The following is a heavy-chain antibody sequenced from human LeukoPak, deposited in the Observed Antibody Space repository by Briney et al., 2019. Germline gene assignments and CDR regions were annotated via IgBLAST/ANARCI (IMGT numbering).Heavy chain of an antibody. CDR3: ARGTYSSGWYAYRGEKYYFDY. V-gene: IGHV4-34*01. Sequence: SETLSLTCAVYGGSFSGYYWSWIRQPPGKGLEWIGEINHSGSTNYNPSLKSRVTISVDTSKNQFSLKLSSVTAADTAVYYCARGTYSSGWYAYRGEKYYFDYWGQGTLVTASS. D-gene: IGHD6-19*01. CDR1: GGSFSGYY. CDR2: INHSGST. J-gene: IGHJ4*02.